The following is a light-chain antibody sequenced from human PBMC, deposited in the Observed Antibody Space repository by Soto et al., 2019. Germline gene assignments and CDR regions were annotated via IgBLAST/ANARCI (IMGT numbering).Light chain of an antibody. CDR2: EAS. CDR3: QQYNVYSWT. V-gene: IGKV1-5*03. CDR1: QNINSW. J-gene: IGKJ1*01. Sequence: DIQMTQSPSSLSASEGDRVTLTCRASQNINSWLAWYQQKPGKAPKLLIYEASSLEKGVPARFGGSGSGTEFTLTISSLQPDDFATYYCQQYNVYSWTFGQGTKVDI.